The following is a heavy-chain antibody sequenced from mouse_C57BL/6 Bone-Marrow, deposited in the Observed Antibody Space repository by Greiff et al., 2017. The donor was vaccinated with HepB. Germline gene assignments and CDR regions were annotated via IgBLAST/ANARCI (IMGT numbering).Heavy chain of an antibody. Sequence: EVHLVESGGGLVKPGGSLKLSCAASGFTFSDYGMHWVRQAPEKGLEWVAYISSGSSTIYYADTVKGRFTISRDNAKNTLFLQMTSLRSEDTAMYYCARQGTTVVAPVAYWGQGTLVTVSA. CDR1: GFTFSDYG. J-gene: IGHJ3*01. V-gene: IGHV5-17*01. CDR2: ISSGSSTI. CDR3: ARQGTTVVAPVAY. D-gene: IGHD1-1*01.